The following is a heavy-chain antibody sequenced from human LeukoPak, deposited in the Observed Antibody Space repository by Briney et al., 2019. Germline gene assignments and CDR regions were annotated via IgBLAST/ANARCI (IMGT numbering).Heavy chain of an antibody. CDR3: ARDTYYDFWSGPDY. Sequence: ASVKVSCKASGYTFTGYYMHWVRQAPGQGLEWMGWINPNSGGTNYAQKFQGRVTMTRDTSISTAYMELSRLRSDDTAVYYCARDTYYDFWSGPDYWGQGTLVTVSS. J-gene: IGHJ4*02. D-gene: IGHD3-3*01. CDR1: GYTFTGYY. CDR2: INPNSGGT. V-gene: IGHV1-2*02.